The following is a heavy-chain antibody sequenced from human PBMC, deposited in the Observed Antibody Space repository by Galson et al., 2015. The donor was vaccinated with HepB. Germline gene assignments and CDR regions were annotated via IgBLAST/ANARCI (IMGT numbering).Heavy chain of an antibody. CDR2: ISGSGGST. J-gene: IGHJ6*02. D-gene: IGHD2-2*01. Sequence: SLRLSCAASGFTFADYTMSWVRQAPGKGLEWVSVISGSGGSTYYADSVKGRFTISRDNSKNTVYLQMNSLRAEDTAVYYCAKAPTNLYTVLLPGDVWGQGTTVTVSS. CDR1: GFTFADYT. CDR3: AKAPTNLYTVLLPGDV. V-gene: IGHV3-23*01.